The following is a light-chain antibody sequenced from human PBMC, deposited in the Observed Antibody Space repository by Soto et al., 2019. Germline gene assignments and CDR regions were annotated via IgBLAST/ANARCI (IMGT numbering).Light chain of an antibody. V-gene: IGLV2-14*01. CDR1: SNDIGTHDY. J-gene: IGLJ1*01. Sequence: QSVLTQPISVSGSPGQSITISCTGNSNDIGTHDYVCWYQQHPGKAPRLLIHGVHNRSPGISGRFSASKSGLTASLTISGLQAEDGADYYCTALSANRVYLFGPGTKVTVL. CDR2: GVH. CDR3: TALSANRVYL.